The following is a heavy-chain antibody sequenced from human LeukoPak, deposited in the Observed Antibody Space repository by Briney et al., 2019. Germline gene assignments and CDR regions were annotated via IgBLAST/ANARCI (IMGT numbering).Heavy chain of an antibody. CDR2: ISGSGGST. CDR3: AKMILTTVIYYFDY. J-gene: IGHJ4*02. Sequence: GGSLRLSCAASGFTFSSFAMSWVRQAPGKGLEWVSTISGSGGSTYYADSVKGRFTISRDNSKNTLYLQMNSLRAEDTAVYYCAKMILTTVIYYFDYWGQGTLVTVSS. D-gene: IGHD4-17*01. V-gene: IGHV3-23*01. CDR1: GFTFSSFA.